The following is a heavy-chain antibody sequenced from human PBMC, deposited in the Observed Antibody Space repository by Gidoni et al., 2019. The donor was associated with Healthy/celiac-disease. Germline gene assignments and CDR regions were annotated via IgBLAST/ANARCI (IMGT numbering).Heavy chain of an antibody. D-gene: IGHD6-19*01. CDR3: ARGRGYSSGWYYFDY. CDR1: GFTFSSYD. V-gene: IGHV3-13*01. Sequence: EVQLVASGGGLVQPGGSLRLSCAASGFTFSSYDMHWVRQATGKGLEWVSAIGTAGDTYYPGSVKGRFTISRENAKNSLYLQMNSLRAGDTAVYYCARGRGYSSGWYYFDYWGQGTLVTVSS. CDR2: IGTAGDT. J-gene: IGHJ4*02.